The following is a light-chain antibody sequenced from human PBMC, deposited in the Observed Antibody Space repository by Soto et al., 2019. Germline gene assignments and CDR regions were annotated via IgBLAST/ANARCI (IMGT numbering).Light chain of an antibody. V-gene: IGKV3-11*01. Sequence: EIVLTQSPATLSLSPGERATLSCRASQSVYSYLAWYQQKPGHAPRLLIYDASKRATGIPARFSGSGSGTDFTITISSLEPEDFAVYYCQQRSNWPPTWTFGQGTKLEIK. CDR3: QQRSNWPPTWT. J-gene: IGKJ1*01. CDR2: DAS. CDR1: QSVYSY.